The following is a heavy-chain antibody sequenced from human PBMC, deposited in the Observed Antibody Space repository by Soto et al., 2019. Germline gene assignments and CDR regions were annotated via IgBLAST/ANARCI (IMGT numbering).Heavy chain of an antibody. V-gene: IGHV4-59*08. D-gene: IGHD4-17*01. CDR1: GGSISSYY. CDR3: ARHSPDYGDYSYFDY. Sequence: TSETLSLTCTVSGGSISSYYWSWIRQPPGKGLEWIGYIYCSGSTNYNPSLKSRVTISVDTSKNQFSLKLSSVTAADTAVYYCARHSPDYGDYSYFDYWGQGTLVTVSS. J-gene: IGHJ4*02. CDR2: IYCSGST.